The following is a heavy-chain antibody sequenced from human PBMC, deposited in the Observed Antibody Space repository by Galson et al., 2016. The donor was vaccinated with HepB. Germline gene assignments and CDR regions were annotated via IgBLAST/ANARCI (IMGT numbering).Heavy chain of an antibody. CDR3: ARGVYGDHGWFDY. V-gene: IGHV3-66*02. CDR1: GFTFSNYS. CDR2: IYSGGTT. J-gene: IGHJ4*02. D-gene: IGHD4-17*01. Sequence: SLRLSCAASGFTFSNYSLNWVRQAPGKGLEYVSVIYSGGTTYYADSVKGRFTISRDNSKNTLFLQMNTLRAEDTAVYYCARGVYGDHGWFDYWGQGTLVTVSS.